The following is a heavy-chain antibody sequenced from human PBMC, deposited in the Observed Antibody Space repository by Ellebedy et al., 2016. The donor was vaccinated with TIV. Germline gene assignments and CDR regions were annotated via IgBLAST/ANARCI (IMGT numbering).Heavy chain of an antibody. CDR1: GFTFSSYW. CDR3: ARPTRQKGDLDY. CDR2: INADGTTV. D-gene: IGHD3-10*01. Sequence: PGGSLRPSCAASGFTFSSYWMHWVRQAPGKGLVWVSRINADGTTVNYADSVKGRFTISRDNAKNTLYLQMNNLRDDDTALYYCARPTRQKGDLDYWGQGTPVTVSS. J-gene: IGHJ4*02. V-gene: IGHV3-74*01.